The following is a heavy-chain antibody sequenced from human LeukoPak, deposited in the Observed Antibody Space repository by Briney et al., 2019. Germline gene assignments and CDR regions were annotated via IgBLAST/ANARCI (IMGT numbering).Heavy chain of an antibody. CDR2: IIPIFGST. V-gene: IGHV1-69*13. Sequence: GASVKVSCKASGGSLSSFDLNWVRQTPGQGLEWMGGIIPIFGSTNYAQKFQVRVTITADESTNTAYMELNSLRSEDTGVYYCARVMVVAGNGGYFLYWGQGTLVTVSS. CDR1: GGSLSSFD. J-gene: IGHJ1*01. CDR3: ARVMVVAGNGGYFLY. D-gene: IGHD2-15*01.